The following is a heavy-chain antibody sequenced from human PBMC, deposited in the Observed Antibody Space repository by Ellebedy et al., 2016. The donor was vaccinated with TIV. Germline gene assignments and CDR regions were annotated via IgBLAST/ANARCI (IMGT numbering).Heavy chain of an antibody. V-gene: IGHV4-31*01. J-gene: IGHJ4*02. D-gene: IGHD5-18*01. CDR2: MYYSGST. Sequence: MPSETLSLTCTVSGGSISSGGYYWSWIRQHPGKGLEWIGYMYYSGSTYYNPSLKSLVTISVDTSKNQFSLKLSSVTAADTAVYYGARARLWAYYFDYWGQGTLVTVSS. CDR3: ARARLWAYYFDY. CDR1: GGSISSGGYY.